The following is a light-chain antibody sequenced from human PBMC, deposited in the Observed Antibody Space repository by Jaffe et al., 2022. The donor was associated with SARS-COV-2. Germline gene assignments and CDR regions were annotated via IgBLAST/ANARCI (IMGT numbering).Light chain of an antibody. V-gene: IGLV2-14*03. J-gene: IGLJ3*02. CDR2: DVS. CDR1: SSDVGSYHY. CDR3: TSYTSRSTWV. Sequence: QSALTQPASVSGSPGQSITISCSGTSSDVGSYHYVSWYQQHPGKAPKLMIYDVSNRPSGISDRFSGSKSANTASLTISGLQAEDEADYYCTSYTSRSTWVFGGGTKVTVL.